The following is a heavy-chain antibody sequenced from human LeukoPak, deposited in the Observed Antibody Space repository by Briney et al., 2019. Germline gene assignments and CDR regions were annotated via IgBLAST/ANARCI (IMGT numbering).Heavy chain of an antibody. V-gene: IGHV3-23*01. CDR2: SGST. Sequence: PGGSLRLSCAASGFTFSSYAMTWVRQAPGKGLEWVSASGSTYYADSVKGRFTISRDNSKNTLYLQMNSLRAEDTAVYYCAKDRRPTYYSDSSGYYFRDAFNIWGQGTVVTVSS. CDR1: GFTFSSYA. J-gene: IGHJ3*02. D-gene: IGHD3-22*01. CDR3: AKDRRPTYYSDSSGYYFRDAFNI.